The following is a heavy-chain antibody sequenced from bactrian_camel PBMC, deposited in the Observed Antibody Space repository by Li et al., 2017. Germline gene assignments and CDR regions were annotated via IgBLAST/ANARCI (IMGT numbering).Heavy chain of an antibody. J-gene: IGHJ4*01. V-gene: IGHV3S40*01. CDR1: GFTFSRYA. Sequence: VQLVESGGGLVQPGGSLRLSCAASGFTFSRYAIYWVRQAPGKGLEWVSGIISGGGTTYYADSVKGRFTISKDSAKNRLYLQMNSLKPEDTAMYYCVADNPLGPTPTSEGVFARLAMGYWARGPRSPSP. CDR2: IISGGGTT. D-gene: IGHD1*01.